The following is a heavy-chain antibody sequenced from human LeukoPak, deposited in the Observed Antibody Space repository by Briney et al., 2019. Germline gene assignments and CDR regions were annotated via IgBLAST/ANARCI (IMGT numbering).Heavy chain of an antibody. CDR3: ARDRAANQDWVEFDP. J-gene: IGHJ5*02. Sequence: QPGGSLRLSCAVSGFRVSDYYMSWVRQAPGKGLEWVGLIRDSGEAFYADFAGGRFAISRDESENTLYLQMNSLRVEDTAVYFCARDRAANQDWVEFDPWGQGTPVIVSS. D-gene: IGHD3/OR15-3a*01. V-gene: IGHV3-66*03. CDR1: GFRVSDYY. CDR2: IRDSGEA.